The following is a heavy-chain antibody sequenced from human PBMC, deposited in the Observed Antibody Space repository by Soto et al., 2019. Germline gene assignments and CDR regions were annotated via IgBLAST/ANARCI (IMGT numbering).Heavy chain of an antibody. D-gene: IGHD6-13*01. J-gene: IGHJ5*02. CDR1: GYNFNMYW. CDR2: IYPGDSDT. Sequence: PGESLKISCEASGYNFNMYWIAWVRHMPGKGLEWMGVIYPGDSDTRYSPSFQGHVTISADKSVSTAYLQWSSLKASDTAMYYCARRHSSSSAFDPWGQRTPVTVSS. CDR3: ARRHSSSSAFDP. V-gene: IGHV5-51*01.